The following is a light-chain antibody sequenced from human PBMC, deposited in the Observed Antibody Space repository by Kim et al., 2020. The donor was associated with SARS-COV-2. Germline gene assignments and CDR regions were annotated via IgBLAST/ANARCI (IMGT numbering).Light chain of an antibody. CDR2: WAS. J-gene: IGKJ4*01. V-gene: IGKV4-1*01. CDR3: QQYYSLPLT. Sequence: ATINCKSSQSVLSSPNNKNSLNWYQQKPGQPPKLLLYWASTREFGVPDRFSGSGSGTDFTLTISSLQAEDVAVYYCQQYYSLPLTFGGGTKVDIK. CDR1: QSVLSSPNNKNS.